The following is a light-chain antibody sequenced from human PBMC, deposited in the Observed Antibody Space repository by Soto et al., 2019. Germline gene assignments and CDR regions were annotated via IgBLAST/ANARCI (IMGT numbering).Light chain of an antibody. CDR1: QSISQS. CDR3: QQDGGSPRT. Sequence: EVVLTQSPGTLSLSPGERATLSCRASQSISQSFAWYRQRPGQSPRLLIYDASRRATGIPDRFTGSGFGTDFTLTISRLAPEDLAVYYCQQDGGSPRTFGEGTKVELK. CDR2: DAS. V-gene: IGKV3-20*01. J-gene: IGKJ1*01.